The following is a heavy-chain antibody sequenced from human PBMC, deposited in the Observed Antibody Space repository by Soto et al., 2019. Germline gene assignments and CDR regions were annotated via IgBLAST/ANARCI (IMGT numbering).Heavy chain of an antibody. CDR2: ISSTSIYI. V-gene: IGHV3-21*01. D-gene: IGHD3-3*01. Sequence: EVQLVESGGGLVKPGGSLRLSCAASGFTFSDYSMTWVRQAPGKGLEWVSSISSTSIYIFYADSVKGRFTISRDNAKNSLYLQMNSRRAEDTAVSYCARDATLVVSWGQGTLVIVSS. CDR1: GFTFSDYS. CDR3: ARDATLVVS. J-gene: IGHJ4*02.